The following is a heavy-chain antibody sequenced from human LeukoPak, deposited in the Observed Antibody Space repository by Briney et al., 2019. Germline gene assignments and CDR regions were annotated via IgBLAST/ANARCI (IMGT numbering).Heavy chain of an antibody. V-gene: IGHV4-34*01. Sequence: SETLSLTCAVYGGSFSGYYWSWIRQPPGKGLGWIGEINHSGITNYNPSLKSRVTISVDTSKNQFSLKLSSVTAADTAVYYCARRVIRYFQHWGQGTLVTVSS. CDR1: GGSFSGYY. J-gene: IGHJ1*01. CDR2: INHSGIT. CDR3: ARRVIRYFQH. D-gene: IGHD2/OR15-2a*01.